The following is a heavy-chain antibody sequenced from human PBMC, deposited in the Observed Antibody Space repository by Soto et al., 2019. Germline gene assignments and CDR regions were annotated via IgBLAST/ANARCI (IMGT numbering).Heavy chain of an antibody. V-gene: IGHV2-5*01. CDR1: GFSLINTLIT. Sequence: SGPTLVNPTQTLTLTFTFSGFSLINTLITVGWNRHPPGKALEWLALIYWHDDKRYNPSLKNRLTIAKDTSKNQVVLTLTNVGPVDTATYYCARSRFEILTGPFDSWGQGTLVTVSS. J-gene: IGHJ5*01. CDR3: ARSRFEILTGPFDS. D-gene: IGHD3-9*01. CDR2: IYWHDDK.